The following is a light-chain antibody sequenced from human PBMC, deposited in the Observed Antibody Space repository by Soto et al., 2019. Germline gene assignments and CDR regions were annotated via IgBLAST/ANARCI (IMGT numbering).Light chain of an antibody. V-gene: IGLV1-40*01. CDR3: QSYDSSLSGWV. CDR1: RSNIGAGYD. Sequence: QSALTQPPSVSGAPGQRVTISCTGSRSNIGAGYDVHWYQQLPGTAPKLLIYGNTNRPSGVPDRFSGSKSGTSASLAITGLQAEEEADYYCQSYDSSLSGWVFGGGTKLTVL. CDR2: GNT. J-gene: IGLJ2*01.